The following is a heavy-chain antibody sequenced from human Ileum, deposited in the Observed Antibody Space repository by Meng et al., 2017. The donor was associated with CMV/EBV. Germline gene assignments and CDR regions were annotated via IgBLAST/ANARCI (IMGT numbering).Heavy chain of an antibody. CDR3: ARVKSKDLVVEPATKEMYNWLDP. CDR2: MNPDSGNT. D-gene: IGHD2-2*01. CDR1: GYTFTSYD. J-gene: IGHJ5*02. V-gene: IGHV1-8*02. Sequence: ASVKVSCKASGYTFTSYDIYWVRQATGQGLEWMGWMNPDSGNTGYAQNFQGRVTMTRNTFINTAYMELSSLRSEDTAVYYCARVKSKDLVVEPATKEMYNWLDPWGQGTVVTVSS.